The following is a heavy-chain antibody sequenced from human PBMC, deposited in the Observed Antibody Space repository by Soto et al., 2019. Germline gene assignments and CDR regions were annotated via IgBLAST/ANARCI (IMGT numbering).Heavy chain of an antibody. V-gene: IGHV4-31*03. D-gene: IGHD3-9*01. CDR3: ASGLSGSYGPEYFQY. CDR1: GGSIRSTGFH. CDR2: IYYSGGT. Sequence: QVQLQESGPGLVKPSQTLSLTCTVSGGSIRSTGFHWSWIRQHPGKGLEWIGYIYYSGGTNYNPSLLSRVPVSADTSKNQFSLHLPSVTAADADVYYCASGLSGSYGPEYFQYWGQGTPVTVSS. J-gene: IGHJ1*01.